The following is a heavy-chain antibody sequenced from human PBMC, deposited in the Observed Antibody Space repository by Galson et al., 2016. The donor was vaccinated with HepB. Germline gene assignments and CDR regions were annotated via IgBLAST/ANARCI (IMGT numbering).Heavy chain of an antibody. Sequence: SLRLSCAASGFSFSSYSMNWVRQAPGKGLEWVSSISLGSTYIDYVDSVKGRFTISRDNSKNTLYLYMNNLTAGDTAMYYCGKHGGFDYWGQGALVTVSS. CDR3: GKHGGFDY. J-gene: IGHJ4*02. V-gene: IGHV3-21*04. D-gene: IGHD3-16*01. CDR1: GFSFSSYS. CDR2: ISLGSTYI.